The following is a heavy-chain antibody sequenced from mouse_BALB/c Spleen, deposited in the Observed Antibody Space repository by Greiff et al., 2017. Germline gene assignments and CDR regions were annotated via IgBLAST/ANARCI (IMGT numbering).Heavy chain of an antibody. CDR1: GFTFTDYY. V-gene: IGHV7-3*02. CDR2: IRNKANGYTT. Sequence: DVKLVESGGGLVQPGGSLRLSCATSGFTFTDYYMSWVRQPPGKALEWLGFIRNKANGYTTEYSASVKGRFTISRDNSQSILYLQMNTLRAEDSATYYCARDPYYGSSYAMDYWGQGTSVTVSS. J-gene: IGHJ4*01. D-gene: IGHD1-1*01. CDR3: ARDPYYGSSYAMDY.